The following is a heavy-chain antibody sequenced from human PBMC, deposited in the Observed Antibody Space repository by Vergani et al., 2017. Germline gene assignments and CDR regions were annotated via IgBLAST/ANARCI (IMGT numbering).Heavy chain of an antibody. Sequence: ELQLLESGGGLVQPGGSLRLSCAASGFTFISYAMSWVRQAPGKGLEWVSAISVSGCSTYYADSVKGRFTIARDNSKNTLYLQMNSLRAEDQAVYYCAKEYSTGATFDYWGQGTLVTVSS. J-gene: IGHJ4*02. CDR2: ISVSGCST. CDR3: AKEYSTGATFDY. D-gene: IGHD1-26*01. CDR1: GFTFISYA. V-gene: IGHV3-23*01.